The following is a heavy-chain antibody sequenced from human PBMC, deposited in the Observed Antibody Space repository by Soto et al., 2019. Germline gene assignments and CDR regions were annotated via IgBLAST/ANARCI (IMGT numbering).Heavy chain of an antibody. CDR2: THPSGVF. D-gene: IGHD3-16*01. V-gene: IGHV4-31*03. Sequence: QVQLQESGPGLVKPSHTLSLTCTVSGDSVNSGGHYWNWIRQHPGKGLEWLGYTHPSGVFSYHPYLKSRLTLSVDTSKNEVSLKLTSVTAADTAIYYCARDGGNGPKGYAFDVWGQGTKVTVSS. CDR1: GDSVNSGGHY. CDR3: ARDGGNGPKGYAFDV. J-gene: IGHJ3*01.